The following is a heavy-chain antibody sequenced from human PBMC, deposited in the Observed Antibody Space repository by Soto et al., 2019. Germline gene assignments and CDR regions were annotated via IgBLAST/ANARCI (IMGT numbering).Heavy chain of an antibody. Sequence: GGSLRLSCAASGFTFSDYYMTWIRQAPGKGLEWVSYISSSGSTIYYADSVKGRFTISRDNVKNSLYLQMNSLRVEDTAVYYCVRRRGSTTSGSWYYCMDVWGKGTTVTVSS. V-gene: IGHV3-11*01. CDR1: GFTFSDYY. CDR2: ISSSGSTI. CDR3: VRRRGSTTSGSWYYCMDV. J-gene: IGHJ6*03. D-gene: IGHD2-2*01.